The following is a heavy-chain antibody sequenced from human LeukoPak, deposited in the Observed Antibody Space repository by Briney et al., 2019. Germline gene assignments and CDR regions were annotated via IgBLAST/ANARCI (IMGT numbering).Heavy chain of an antibody. V-gene: IGHV4-30-2*01. CDR1: GGSISSDGYS. CDR2: IYHTGNT. D-gene: IGHD3-9*01. Sequence: TSQTLSLTCAVSGGSISSDGYSWSWIRQPPGKGLEWIGYIYHTGNTYYNPALRSRVTISLDRSKNQFSLKLTSVTAADTAVYYCAGEAYDVLTGLGGGMDVWGQGTTVTVSS. CDR3: AGEAYDVLTGLGGGMDV. J-gene: IGHJ6*02.